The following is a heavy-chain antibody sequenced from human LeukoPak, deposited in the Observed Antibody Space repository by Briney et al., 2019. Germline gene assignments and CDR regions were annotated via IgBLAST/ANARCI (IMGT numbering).Heavy chain of an antibody. J-gene: IGHJ6*03. V-gene: IGHV4-61*02. Sequence: SETLSLTCTVSGGSISSGSYHWSWIRQPAGKALEWIGRIYTSGSTNYDPSLKSRVTISVDTSKNQFSLKLTSVTAADTAVYYCARGTMVRGVIYYYYMDVWGKGTTVTISS. D-gene: IGHD3-10*01. CDR1: GGSISSGSYH. CDR2: IYTSGST. CDR3: ARGTMVRGVIYYYYMDV.